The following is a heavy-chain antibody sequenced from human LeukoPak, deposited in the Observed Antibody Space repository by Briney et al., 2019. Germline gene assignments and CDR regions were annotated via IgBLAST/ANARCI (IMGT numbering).Heavy chain of an antibody. V-gene: IGHV4-61*02. D-gene: IGHD6-19*01. J-gene: IGHJ4*02. CDR3: AMSSSVTRFDY. CDR1: GGSIRSGSFY. CDR2: ISTNGNT. Sequence: PSETLSLTCTVSGGSIRSGSFYWSWIRQPAGKGLEWIGRISTNGNTNYNPSLKSRVTISVDTSKNQFSLMLNSVTAADTAVYYCAMSSSVTRFDYWGQGTLVTVSP.